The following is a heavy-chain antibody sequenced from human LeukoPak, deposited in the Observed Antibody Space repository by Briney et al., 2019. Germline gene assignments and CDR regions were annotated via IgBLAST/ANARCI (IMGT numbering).Heavy chain of an antibody. J-gene: IGHJ4*02. CDR1: GFTFNNYS. V-gene: IGHV3-48*01. Sequence: GGSLRLSCAASGFTFNNYSVNWVRQAPGKGLEWISYIGSSSLIIYYADSVKGRFTISRDNSKNTQYLQMGSLRAEDMAVYYCARLKRRPAYFDYWGQGTLVTVSS. CDR3: ARLKRRPAYFDY. CDR2: IGSSSLII.